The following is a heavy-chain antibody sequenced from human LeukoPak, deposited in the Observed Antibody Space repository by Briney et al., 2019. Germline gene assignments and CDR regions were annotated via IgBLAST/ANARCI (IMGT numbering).Heavy chain of an antibody. CDR1: XGTFSSYA. CDR3: ARSGSTSSYGAFDI. V-gene: IGHV1-69*01. J-gene: IGHJ3*02. CDR2: IIPIFGTA. Sequence: XSXGTFSSYAXXXXRQAPXQGLXXXGWIIPIFGTANYAQKFQGRVTITADESTSTAYMELSSLRSEDTAVYYCARSGSTSSYGAFDIWGQGTMVTVSS. D-gene: IGHD2-2*01.